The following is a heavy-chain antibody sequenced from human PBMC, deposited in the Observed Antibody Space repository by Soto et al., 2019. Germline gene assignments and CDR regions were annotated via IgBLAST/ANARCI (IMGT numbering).Heavy chain of an antibody. D-gene: IGHD3-3*01. CDR3: ARGGETSIFGVVGGWFDP. CDR2: MNPNSGNT. Sequence: GASVKVSCKASGYTFTSYDINWVRQATGQGLEWMGWMNPNSGNTGYAQKFQGRVTMTRNTSISTAYMELSSLRSEDTAVYYCARGGETSIFGVVGGWFDPWGQGTLVTV. CDR1: GYTFTSYD. V-gene: IGHV1-8*01. J-gene: IGHJ5*02.